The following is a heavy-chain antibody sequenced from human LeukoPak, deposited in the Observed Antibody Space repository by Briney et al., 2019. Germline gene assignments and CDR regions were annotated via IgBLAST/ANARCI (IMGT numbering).Heavy chain of an antibody. D-gene: IGHD2-15*01. Sequence: GGSLRLSCAASGFTFSDYYMSWIRQAPGKGLEWVSAISDSGNTYHADSVKGRFTISRDNSKNTLYLQMNSLRVEDTAVYYCATGLVARAFYYYYYMDVWGKGTTVTISS. J-gene: IGHJ6*03. CDR3: ATGLVARAFYYYYYMDV. CDR2: ISDSGNT. CDR1: GFTFSDYY. V-gene: IGHV3-23*01.